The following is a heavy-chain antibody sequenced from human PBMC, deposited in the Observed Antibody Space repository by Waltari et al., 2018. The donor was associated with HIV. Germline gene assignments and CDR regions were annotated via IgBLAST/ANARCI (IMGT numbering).Heavy chain of an antibody. CDR1: SESFSGNF. V-gene: IGHV4-34*01. Sequence: QVQLKQWGAGVLKPSVTLSLTCAVYSESFSGNFWSWIRQPPGKGLEWIGEVNHSGSTNYNPSLKSRVTISIDTSKKQFSLRLTSVTAADTALYYCARMPILGYGSYAFDSWGQGTLVTVSS. CDR3: ARMPILGYGSYAFDS. J-gene: IGHJ4*02. D-gene: IGHD6-13*01. CDR2: VNHSGST.